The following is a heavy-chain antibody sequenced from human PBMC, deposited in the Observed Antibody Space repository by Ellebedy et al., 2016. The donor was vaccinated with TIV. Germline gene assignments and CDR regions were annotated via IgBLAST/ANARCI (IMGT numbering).Heavy chain of an antibody. J-gene: IGHJ4*02. V-gene: IGHV3-23*01. CDR2: ISDSGGNT. CDR1: GFPFSSYA. Sequence: GESLKISXAASGFPFSSYAMSWVRQPPGKGLEWVSSISDSGGNTYYADSVRGRFTFSRDNSKNTLYLQMNSLRAEDTAVYYCAKGWLGAGDGTDFDYWGRGTLVTVSS. CDR3: AKGWLGAGDGTDFDY. D-gene: IGHD6-13*01.